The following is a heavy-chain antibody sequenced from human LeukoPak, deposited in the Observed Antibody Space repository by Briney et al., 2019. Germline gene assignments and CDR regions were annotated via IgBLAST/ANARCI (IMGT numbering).Heavy chain of an antibody. D-gene: IGHD4-17*01. Sequence: GGSLRLSCATSGFTFSSFTMNWVRQAPGKGLEWVSSISSITTYIYYADSVKGRFTISRDSAKNSLNLQMDRLRVEDTAVYYCARGRYGDYAIDQWGQGTLVTVSS. CDR2: ISSITTYI. CDR1: GFTFSSFT. CDR3: ARGRYGDYAIDQ. V-gene: IGHV3-21*01. J-gene: IGHJ4*02.